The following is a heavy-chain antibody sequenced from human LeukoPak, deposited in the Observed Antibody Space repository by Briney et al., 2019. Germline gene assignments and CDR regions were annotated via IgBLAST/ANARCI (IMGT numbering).Heavy chain of an antibody. J-gene: IGHJ5*02. D-gene: IGHD2-2*01. CDR3: ARARDIVVVPAAMIGWFDP. CDR2: INHSGSA. Sequence: PSETLSLTCAVYGGSFSGYYWSWIRQSPGKGLEWIGEINHSGSANYNPSPKSRVTISVDTSKNQFSLKLSSVTAADTAVYYCARARDIVVVPAAMIGWFDPWGQGTLVTVSS. V-gene: IGHV4-34*01. CDR1: GGSFSGYY.